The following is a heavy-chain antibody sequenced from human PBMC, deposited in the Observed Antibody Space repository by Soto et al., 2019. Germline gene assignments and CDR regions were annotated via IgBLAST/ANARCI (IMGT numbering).Heavy chain of an antibody. CDR1: GAALNSGNYY. J-gene: IGHJ5*02. CDR3: ARLRIATNNYKWLDP. D-gene: IGHD2-21*01. CDR2: IYVTGAV. Sequence: SETLSLTCSVSGAALNSGNYYWSWIRQVPGKGLEWIGHIYVTGAVDYNPSLRDRITISQDTSERQFSLNLRLVTAADTAVYYCARLRIATNNYKWLDPWGQGTLVTVSS. V-gene: IGHV4-31*03.